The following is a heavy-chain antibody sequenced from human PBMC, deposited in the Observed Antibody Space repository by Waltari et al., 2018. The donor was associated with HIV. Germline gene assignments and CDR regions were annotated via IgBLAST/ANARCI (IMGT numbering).Heavy chain of an antibody. D-gene: IGHD3-3*01. CDR3: ARDGRYDFWSGYSGMDV. Sequence: QVQLVQSGAEVKKPGASVKVSSKASGYNFTSFGISWGRQAPGQGLEWMGWISAYNGNTNYAQKLQGRVTMTTDTSTSTAYMELRSLRSDDTAVYYCARDGRYDFWSGYSGMDVWGQGTTVTVSS. CDR2: ISAYNGNT. CDR1: GYNFTSFG. J-gene: IGHJ6*02. V-gene: IGHV1-18*01.